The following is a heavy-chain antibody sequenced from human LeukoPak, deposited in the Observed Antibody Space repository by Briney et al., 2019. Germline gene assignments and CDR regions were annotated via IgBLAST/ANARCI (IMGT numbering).Heavy chain of an antibody. CDR2: MDQHGSQT. J-gene: IGHJ3*02. V-gene: IGHV3-7*01. CDR1: EFRFGSYW. Sequence: GGSLRLSCEASEFRFGSYWMSWVRQAPGQGLEWVAKMDQHGSQTHYADSVKARFTISRDNSKSSVYLQMNSLGAEDTAVYYCARGHSGYDFALDIWGQGTMVTVSS. CDR3: ARGHSGYDFALDI. D-gene: IGHD5-12*01.